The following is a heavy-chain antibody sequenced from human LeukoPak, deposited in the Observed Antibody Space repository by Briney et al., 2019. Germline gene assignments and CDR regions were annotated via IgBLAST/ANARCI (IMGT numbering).Heavy chain of an antibody. CDR3: ARGVTIFGVVTALNY. CDR1: GFTFSSYA. Sequence: GGSLRLSCAASGFTFSSYAMHWVRQAPGKGLEYVSAISSNGGNTYYANPVKGRFTISRDNSKNTLYLQMGSLRAEDMAVYYCARGVTIFGVVTALNYWGQGTPVTVSS. V-gene: IGHV3-64*01. J-gene: IGHJ4*02. D-gene: IGHD3-3*01. CDR2: ISSNGGNT.